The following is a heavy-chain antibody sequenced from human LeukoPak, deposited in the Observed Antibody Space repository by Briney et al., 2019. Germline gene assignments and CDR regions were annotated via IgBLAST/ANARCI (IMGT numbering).Heavy chain of an antibody. Sequence: GGSLRLSCAASGFTFSTYWMTWVRQTPGKGLEWVANIKQDGSEKYYADSVKGRFTISRDNAKNSVHLQTSSLRVEDTAVYYCARSLYDSSGYNGYWGQGVLVTVSS. CDR2: IKQDGSEK. D-gene: IGHD3-22*01. CDR1: GFTFSTYW. J-gene: IGHJ4*02. CDR3: ARSLYDSSGYNGY. V-gene: IGHV3-7*01.